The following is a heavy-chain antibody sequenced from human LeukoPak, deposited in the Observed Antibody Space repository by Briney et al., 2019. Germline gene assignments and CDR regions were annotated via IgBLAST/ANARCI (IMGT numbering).Heavy chain of an antibody. Sequence: SVKVSCKASGGTFSSFAISWVRQAPGQGLEWMGRIIPILGIANYAQKFQGRVTITADKSTSTAYTELGSLRSEDTAVYYCAREVRIVGATVDYWGQGTLVTVSS. V-gene: IGHV1-69*04. CDR1: GGTFSSFA. CDR3: AREVRIVGATVDY. CDR2: IIPILGIA. D-gene: IGHD1-26*01. J-gene: IGHJ4*02.